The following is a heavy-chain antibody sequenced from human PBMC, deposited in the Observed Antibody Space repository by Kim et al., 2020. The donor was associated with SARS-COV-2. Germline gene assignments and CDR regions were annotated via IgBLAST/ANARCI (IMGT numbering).Heavy chain of an antibody. CDR1: GGSISSYY. CDR2: IYYSGST. Sequence: SETLSLTCTVSGGSISSYYWSWIRQPPGKGLEWIGYIYYSGSTNYNPSLKSRVTISVDTSKNQFSLKLSSVTAADTDVYYCARDSAYGDSIDAFDIWGQGTMVTVSS. CDR3: ARDSAYGDSIDAFDI. J-gene: IGHJ3*02. V-gene: IGHV4-59*01. D-gene: IGHD4-17*01.